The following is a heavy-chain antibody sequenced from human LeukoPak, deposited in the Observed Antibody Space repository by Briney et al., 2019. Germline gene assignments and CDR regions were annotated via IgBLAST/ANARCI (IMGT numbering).Heavy chain of an antibody. D-gene: IGHD3-10*01. J-gene: IGHJ4*02. Sequence: PGGSLRLSCAASGFTFSSYSMNWDRQAPGKGLEWVSYISSSSSTIYYADSVKGRFTISRDNAKNSLYLQMNSLRAEDTAVYYCARGLNSGYWGQGTLVTVSS. CDR2: ISSSSSTI. CDR1: GFTFSSYS. CDR3: ARGLNSGY. V-gene: IGHV3-48*01.